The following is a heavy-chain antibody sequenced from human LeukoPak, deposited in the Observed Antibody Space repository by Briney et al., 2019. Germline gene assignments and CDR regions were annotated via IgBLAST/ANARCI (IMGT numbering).Heavy chain of an antibody. CDR1: GDSISSSVHY. CDR2: ICCGRSVRYYGGST. V-gene: IGHV4-39*07. CDR3: ARNCSADNNVSRRDKWFDP. D-gene: IGHD2-8*02. J-gene: IGHJ5*02. Sequence: PSETLSLICTVSGDSISSSVHYWAWIRQPPGTGLERVGSICCGRSVRYYGGSTPYNASQTSRITISVDTSKTQFSLPLKSVTAGDTALYFCARNCSADNNVSRRDKWFDPWGHGTLVTVSS.